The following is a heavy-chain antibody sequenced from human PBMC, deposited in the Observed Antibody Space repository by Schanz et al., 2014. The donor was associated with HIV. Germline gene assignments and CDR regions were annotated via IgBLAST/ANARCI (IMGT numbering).Heavy chain of an antibody. CDR1: GFTFSSYG. J-gene: IGHJ6*02. CDR2: IWYDGKNR. V-gene: IGHV3-33*08. Sequence: QVQLVESGGGVVQPGRSLRLSCAASGFTFSSYGMHWVRQAPGKGLEWVAVIWYDGKNRDYADSVKGRFTISRDNSKNTLYLQMNRMRTEDTAVYYCARDGAMAFSLGMDVWGQGTTVTVSS. D-gene: IGHD2-2*01. CDR3: ARDGAMAFSLGMDV.